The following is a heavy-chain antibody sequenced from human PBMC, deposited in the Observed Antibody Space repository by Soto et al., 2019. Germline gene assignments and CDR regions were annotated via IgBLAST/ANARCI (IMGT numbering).Heavy chain of an antibody. V-gene: IGHV3-30*18. D-gene: IGHD3-10*01. CDR3: AKNGVLWFGEETGYFDY. Sequence: VAVISYDGSNKYYADSVKGRFTISRDNSKNTLYLQMNSLRAEDTAVYYCAKNGVLWFGEETGYFDYWGQGTLVTVSS. J-gene: IGHJ4*02. CDR2: ISYDGSNK.